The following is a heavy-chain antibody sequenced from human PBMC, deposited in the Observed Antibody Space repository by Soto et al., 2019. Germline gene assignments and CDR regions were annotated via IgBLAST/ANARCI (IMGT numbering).Heavy chain of an antibody. J-gene: IGHJ3*02. Sequence: EASVKVSCKASGYTFTSYDINWVRQATGQGLEWVGRMSPNNGNTGYAQKLQGRVTMTRSTSMSTAYMELSSLRSEDTAVYYCAVTYYYDSSNFYADAFDIWGQGTMVTVSS. CDR1: GYTFTSYD. V-gene: IGHV1-8*01. D-gene: IGHD3-22*01. CDR2: MSPNNGNT. CDR3: AVTYYYDSSNFYADAFDI.